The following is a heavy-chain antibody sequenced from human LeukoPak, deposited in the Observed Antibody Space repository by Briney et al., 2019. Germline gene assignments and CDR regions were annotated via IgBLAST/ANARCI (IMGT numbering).Heavy chain of an antibody. J-gene: IGHJ4*02. CDR2: ISSSSSTI. Sequence: PGGSLRLSCAASGFTFSSYSMNWVRQAPGKGLEWVSYISSSSSTIYYADSVKGRFTISKDNAKNSLYLQMNSLRAEDTAVYYCARDGGRNFDYWGQGTLVIVSS. CDR1: GFTFSSYS. V-gene: IGHV3-48*04. CDR3: ARDGGRNFDY.